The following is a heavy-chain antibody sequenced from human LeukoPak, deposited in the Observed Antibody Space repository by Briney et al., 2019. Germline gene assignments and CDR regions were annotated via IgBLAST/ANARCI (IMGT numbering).Heavy chain of an antibody. CDR1: GFTFSSYS. D-gene: IGHD3-22*01. CDR2: ISSSSSYI. CDR3: ARDLEVAVEAPYYYD. J-gene: IGHJ4*02. V-gene: IGHV3-21*01. Sequence: PGGSLGLSCAASGFTFSSYSMNWVRQAPGKGLEWVSSISSSSSYIYYADSVKGRFTISRDNAKNSLYLQMNSLRAEDTAVYYCARDLEVAVEAPYYYDRGQGTLVTVSS.